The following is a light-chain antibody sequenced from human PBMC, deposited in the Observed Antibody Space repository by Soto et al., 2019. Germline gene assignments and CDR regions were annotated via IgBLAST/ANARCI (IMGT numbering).Light chain of an antibody. V-gene: IGKV3-20*01. J-gene: IGKJ1*01. CDR1: QSVSSYY. CDR2: GAS. Sequence: EIVLTQSPGTLSLSPVERATLSCRASQSVSSYYLAWYQQTPGQAPRLLMYGASSRATGIPDRFSGSGSGTDFTLTINRLEPEDFAVFYCQQYGNSPPTFGQGTKVDI. CDR3: QQYGNSPPT.